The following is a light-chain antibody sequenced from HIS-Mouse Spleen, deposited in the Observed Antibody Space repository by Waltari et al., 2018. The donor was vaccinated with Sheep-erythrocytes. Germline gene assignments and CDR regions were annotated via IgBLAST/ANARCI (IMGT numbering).Light chain of an antibody. CDR3: SSYTSSSTWV. J-gene: IGLJ3*02. CDR1: SSDVCGYNY. V-gene: IGLV2-14*01. Sequence: QSALTQPRSVSGSPGQSVTISCTGTSSDVCGYNYFSWYQQHPGKAPKLMIYEVSNRPSGVSNRFSGSKSGNTASLTISGLQAEDEADYYCSSYTSSSTWVFGGGTKLTVL. CDR2: EVS.